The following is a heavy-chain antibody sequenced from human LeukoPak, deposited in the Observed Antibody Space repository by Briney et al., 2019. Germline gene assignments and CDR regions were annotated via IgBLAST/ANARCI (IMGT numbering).Heavy chain of an antibody. CDR2: INHTGST. J-gene: IGHJ2*01. V-gene: IGHV4-34*01. CDR3: ASCSDNCYLRYFDL. Sequence: PSDTLALTCAVYGGSFSDYYWSWIRQPPRRGLEWIGEINHTGSTNYNPSLKSRVTISVDTSKNQFSLKLSSVTAADTAVYYCASCSDNCYLRYFDLWGRGTLVTVSS. D-gene: IGHD2-21*02. CDR1: GGSFSDYY.